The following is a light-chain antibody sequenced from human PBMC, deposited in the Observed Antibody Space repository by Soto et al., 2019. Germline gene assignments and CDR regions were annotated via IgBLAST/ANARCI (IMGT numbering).Light chain of an antibody. V-gene: IGLV2-23*02. CDR3: CSYAGSSTLV. J-gene: IGLJ2*01. Sequence: SALTQPASVSGSPGKSITISCTGPSSDVGSYNLVSWYKQHPGKAPKLMIYEVSKRPSGVSNRFSGSKSGNTASLTISGLQAEDEADYYCCSYAGSSTLVFGGGTKLTVL. CDR1: SSDVGSYNL. CDR2: EVS.